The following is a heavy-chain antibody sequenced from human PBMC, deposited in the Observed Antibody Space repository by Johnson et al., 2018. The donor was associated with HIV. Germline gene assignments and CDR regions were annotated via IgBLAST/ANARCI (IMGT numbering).Heavy chain of an antibody. V-gene: IGHV3-13*01. CDR1: GFTFSSYD. Sequence: VQLVESGGGLVQPGGSLRLSCAASGFTFSSYDMHWVRQATGKGLEWVSAIGTAGDTYYPGSVKGRFTIPRENAKNSLYLQMNSLRAGDTAVYYCARGPYDYVWGSYRFIGAFDIWGQGTMVTVSS. J-gene: IGHJ3*02. CDR2: IGTAGDT. D-gene: IGHD3-16*02. CDR3: ARGPYDYVWGSYRFIGAFDI.